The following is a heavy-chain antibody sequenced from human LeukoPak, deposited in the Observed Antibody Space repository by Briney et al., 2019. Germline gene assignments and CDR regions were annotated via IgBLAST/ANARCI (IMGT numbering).Heavy chain of an antibody. V-gene: IGHV4-34*01. CDR1: GGSFSSDY. J-gene: IGHJ4*02. CDR3: ARRRLLLWFGGD. CDR2: INHSGST. D-gene: IGHD3-10*01. Sequence: PSETLSLTCAVYGGSFSSDYWSWIRQPPGKGLEWIGEINHSGSTNYNPSLKSRVTISVDTSKNQFSLKLSSVTAADTAVYYCARRRLLLWFGGDWGQGTLVTVSS.